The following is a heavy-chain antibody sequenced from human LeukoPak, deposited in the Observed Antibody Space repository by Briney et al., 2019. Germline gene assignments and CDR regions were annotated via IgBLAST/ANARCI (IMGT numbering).Heavy chain of an antibody. CDR2: VNSDGSGT. J-gene: IGHJ4*02. V-gene: IGHV3-74*01. CDR1: GFTFSRYS. D-gene: IGHD6-13*01. CDR3: ARDFMYSISCAGC. Sequence: GGSLRLSCAASGFTFSRYSMHWVRQAPGKGLVWVSHVNSDGSGTDYADSVKGRFTISRDNAKNTLYLQMNSLRVEDTAVYYCARDFMYSISCAGCWGQGTLVTVSS.